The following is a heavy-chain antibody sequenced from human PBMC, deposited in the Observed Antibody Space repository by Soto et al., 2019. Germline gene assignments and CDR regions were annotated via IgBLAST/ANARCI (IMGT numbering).Heavy chain of an antibody. D-gene: IGHD6-13*01. V-gene: IGHV4-4*02. J-gene: IGHJ4*02. Sequence: SETLSLTCAVSSGSISSSNWWSWVRQPPGKGLEWIGEIYHSGSTNYNPSLKSRVTISVDKSKNQFSLKLSSVTAADTAVYYCARGLSAAGGALSFDYWGRGTLVTVSS. CDR3: ARGLSAAGGALSFDY. CDR1: SGSISSSNW. CDR2: IYHSGST.